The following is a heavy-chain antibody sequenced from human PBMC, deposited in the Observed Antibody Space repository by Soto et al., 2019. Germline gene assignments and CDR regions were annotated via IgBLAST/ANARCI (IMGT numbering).Heavy chain of an antibody. J-gene: IGHJ6*02. D-gene: IGHD3-3*01. Sequence: SVKVSCKASGFTFTSSAVQWVRQARGQRLEWIGWIVVGSGNTNYAQKFQERVTITRDMSTSTAYMELSSLRSEDTAVYYCAAVQLRFLEWLPLDVWGQGTTVTVYS. V-gene: IGHV1-58*01. CDR1: GFTFTSSA. CDR3: AAVQLRFLEWLPLDV. CDR2: IVVGSGNT.